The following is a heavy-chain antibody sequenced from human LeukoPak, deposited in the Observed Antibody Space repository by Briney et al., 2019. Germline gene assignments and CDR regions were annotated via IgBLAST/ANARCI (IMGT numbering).Heavy chain of an antibody. Sequence: ASVKVSCKVSGYTLTELSMHWVRQAPGKGLEWMGGFDPEDGETIYAQKFQGRVTMTEDTSTDTAYMELSSLRSEDTAVYYCATGVSRFLEWLLDYWGQGTLVTVSS. J-gene: IGHJ4*02. CDR3: ATGVSRFLEWLLDY. D-gene: IGHD3-3*01. V-gene: IGHV1-24*01. CDR2: FDPEDGET. CDR1: GYTLTELS.